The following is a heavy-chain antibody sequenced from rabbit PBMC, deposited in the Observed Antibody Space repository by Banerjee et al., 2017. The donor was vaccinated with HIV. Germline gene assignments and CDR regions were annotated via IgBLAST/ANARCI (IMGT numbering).Heavy chain of an antibody. V-gene: IGHV1S40*01. CDR3: ARDLAGVIGWNFNF. D-gene: IGHD4-1*01. Sequence: QSLEESGGGLVKPGASLTLTCTASGFDLSSYHYMCWVRQAPGKGLESVACIITSSGSIWYASWVNGRFTISKTSSTTVTLQMTSLTAADTATYFCARDLAGVIGWNFNFRGPGTLVTVS. CDR1: GFDLSSYHY. J-gene: IGHJ6*01. CDR2: IITSSGSI.